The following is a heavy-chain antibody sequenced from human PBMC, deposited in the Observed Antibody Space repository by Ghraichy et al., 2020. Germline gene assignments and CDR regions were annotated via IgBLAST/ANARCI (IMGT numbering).Heavy chain of an antibody. Sequence: LSLTCAASGLTFKNYRLASVRQAPGKGLAWVGNINDEGSQRYYVASLRGRFTISGDNAKTSLSRQIDSLRSDDTAFFDGLGGPTMDYWGQGTLVTVSS. CDR3: LGGPTMDY. J-gene: IGHJ4*02. CDR1: GLTFKNYR. CDR2: INDEGSQR. V-gene: IGHV3-7*03. D-gene: IGHD1-26*01.